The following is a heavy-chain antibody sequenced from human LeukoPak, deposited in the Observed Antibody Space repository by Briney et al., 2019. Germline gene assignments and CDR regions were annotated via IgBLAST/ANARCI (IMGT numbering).Heavy chain of an antibody. V-gene: IGHV4-59*08. J-gene: IGHJ6*02. D-gene: IGHD3-10*01. Sequence: SETLSLTCTVSGGSISSYYWSWIRQPPGKGREWIGYIYYSGSTNYNPSLKGRVIISVDTSKNQFSLKVSSVTAADTAVYYCARHGRGYYNGMDVWGQGTTVTVSS. CDR1: GGSISSYY. CDR3: ARHGRGYYNGMDV. CDR2: IYYSGST.